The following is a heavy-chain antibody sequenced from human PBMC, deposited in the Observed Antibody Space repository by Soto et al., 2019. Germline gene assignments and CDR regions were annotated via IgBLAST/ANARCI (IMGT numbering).Heavy chain of an antibody. CDR3: ARDRAMALPDA. CDR1: GYTFTSYA. D-gene: IGHD5-18*01. J-gene: IGHJ4*02. CDR2: ISAYNGNT. V-gene: IGHV1-18*01. Sequence: QVQLVQSGAEVKKPGASVKVSCKASGYTFTSYAISWMRQAPGQGLEWMGWISAYNGNTKYAQKLQGRVTLPTDTAASTAYMELRSLRSDDAAVYYCARDRAMALPDAWGQGTLVTVSS.